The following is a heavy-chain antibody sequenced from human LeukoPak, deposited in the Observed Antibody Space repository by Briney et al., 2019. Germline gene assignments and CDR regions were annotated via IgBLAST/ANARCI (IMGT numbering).Heavy chain of an antibody. Sequence: SQTLSLTCAISGDSVSSNSAAWNWLRQSPSRGLEWLGRTYYRSKWYNDYAVSVKSRITINPDTSKNQFSLQLNSVTPEDTAVYYCARGSIAVAGTAIDYWGQGTLVTVSS. CDR2: TYYRSKWYN. CDR1: GDSVSSNSAA. J-gene: IGHJ4*02. CDR3: ARGSIAVAGTAIDY. V-gene: IGHV6-1*01. D-gene: IGHD6-19*01.